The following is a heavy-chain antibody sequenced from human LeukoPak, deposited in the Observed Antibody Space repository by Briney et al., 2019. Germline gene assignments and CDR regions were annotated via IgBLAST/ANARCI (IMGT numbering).Heavy chain of an antibody. CDR3: ARALNTYYYDSSGYGMLDY. CDR1: GDSIRSSGFC. D-gene: IGHD3-22*01. CDR2: ICDTGNT. Sequence: SETLSLTCTLSGDSIRSSGFCWGWIRQPPGKGLECVGVICDTGNTYYNPSLKSRVTISVDTSKNQFSLKLSSVTAADTAVYYCARALNTYYYDSSGYGMLDYWGQGTLVTVSS. J-gene: IGHJ4*02. V-gene: IGHV4-39*07.